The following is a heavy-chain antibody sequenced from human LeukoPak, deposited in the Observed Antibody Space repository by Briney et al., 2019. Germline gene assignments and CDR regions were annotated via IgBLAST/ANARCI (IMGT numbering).Heavy chain of an antibody. D-gene: IGHD6-13*01. CDR2: IQSDGRTA. Sequence: QPGGSLRLSCAASGFTFSSFWMHWVRQVPGKGLGWVSRIQSDGRTANYTASVKGRFIVSRDNARNILYLQMNSLRVEDTAVYFCGRDQGAAPGTWGIDSWGRGTPVAVSS. J-gene: IGHJ5*01. V-gene: IGHV3-74*01. CDR1: GFTFSSFW. CDR3: GRDQGAAPGTWGIDS.